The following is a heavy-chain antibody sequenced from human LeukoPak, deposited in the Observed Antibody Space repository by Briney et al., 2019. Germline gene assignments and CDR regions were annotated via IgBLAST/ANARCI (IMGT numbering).Heavy chain of an antibody. D-gene: IGHD1-26*01. CDR3: ARDRYGGSYYGIDY. J-gene: IGHJ4*02. V-gene: IGHV3-53*01. Sequence: GGSLRLSCAASGFTVSSNYMSWVRQAPGKGLEWVSVIYSGGSTYYADSVKGRSTISRDNSKNTLYLQMNSLRAEDTAVYYCARDRYGGSYYGIDYWGQGTLVTVSS. CDR1: GFTVSSNY. CDR2: IYSGGST.